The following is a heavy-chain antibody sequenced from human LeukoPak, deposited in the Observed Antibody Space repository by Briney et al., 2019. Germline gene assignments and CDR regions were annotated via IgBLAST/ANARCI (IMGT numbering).Heavy chain of an antibody. J-gene: IGHJ4*02. CDR3: ARGATRIDY. CDR2: ISSSSTYI. Sequence: PGGSLRLSRAASGFTFSSYNMNWVRQAPGKGLEWVSSISSSSTYIYYADSVKGRFTISRDNAKNSLYLQMNSLRAEDTAVYYCARGATRIDYWGQGTLVTVSS. D-gene: IGHD1-26*01. CDR1: GFTFSSYN. V-gene: IGHV3-21*01.